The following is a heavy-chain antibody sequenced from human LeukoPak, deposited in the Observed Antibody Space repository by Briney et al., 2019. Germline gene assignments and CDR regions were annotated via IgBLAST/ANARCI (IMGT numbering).Heavy chain of an antibody. D-gene: IGHD5-24*01. V-gene: IGHV4-59*01. CDR3: ATTALGRWLQFVFDY. CDR1: GGSISSYY. Sequence: SETLSLTCTVSGGSISSYYWSWIRQPPGKGLEWIGYIYYSGSTNYNPSLKSRVTISVDTPKNQFSLKLSSVTATDTAVYYCATTALGRWLQFVFDYWGQGTLVTVSS. J-gene: IGHJ4*02. CDR2: IYYSGST.